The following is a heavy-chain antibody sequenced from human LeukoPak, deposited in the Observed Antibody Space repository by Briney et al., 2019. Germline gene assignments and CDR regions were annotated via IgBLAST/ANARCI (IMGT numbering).Heavy chain of an antibody. CDR2: ISSSGSTI. J-gene: IGHJ6*04. V-gene: IGHV3-48*03. Sequence: GGSLRLSCAASGFTFSSYEMNWVRQAPGKGLEWVSYISSSGSTIYYADSVKGRFTISRDNAKNSLYLQMNSLRAEDTAVYYCARDQGIEVPLYYGMDVWGRGTTVTVSS. CDR3: ARDQGIEVPLYYGMDV. D-gene: IGHD2-21*01. CDR1: GFTFSSYE.